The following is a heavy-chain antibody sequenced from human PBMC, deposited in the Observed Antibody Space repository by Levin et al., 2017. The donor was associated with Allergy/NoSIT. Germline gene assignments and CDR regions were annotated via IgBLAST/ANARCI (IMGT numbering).Heavy chain of an antibody. V-gene: IGHV4-30-2*01. D-gene: IGHD3-10*01. CDR3: AIGVGFGFPFDY. CDR1: GGSISSGGYS. CDR2: IYHSGST. J-gene: IGHJ4*02. Sequence: SETLSLTCAVSGGSISSGGYSWSWIRQPPGKGLEWIGYIYHSGSTYYNPSLKSRVTISVDRSKNQFSLKLSSVTAADTAVYYCAIGVGFGFPFDYWGQGTLVTVSS.